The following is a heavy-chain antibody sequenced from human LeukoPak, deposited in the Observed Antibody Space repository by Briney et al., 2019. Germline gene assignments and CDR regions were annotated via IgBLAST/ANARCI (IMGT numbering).Heavy chain of an antibody. CDR2: INHSGST. CDR3: ARSATIRGYFDY. Sequence: SETLSLTCAVYGGSFNGYYWSWIRQPPGKGLEWIGEINHSGSTNYNPSLKSRVTISEDTSKNQFSLKLSSVTAADTAVYYCARSATIRGYFDYWGQGTLVTVSS. J-gene: IGHJ4*02. V-gene: IGHV4-34*01. CDR1: GGSFNGYY. D-gene: IGHD5-24*01.